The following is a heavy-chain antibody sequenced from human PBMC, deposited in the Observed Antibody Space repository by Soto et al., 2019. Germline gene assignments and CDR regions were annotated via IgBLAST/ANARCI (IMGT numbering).Heavy chain of an antibody. J-gene: IGHJ4*02. CDR2: ISYDGSNK. Sequence: AGSLRLSCAASGFTFSSYGMHWVRQAPGKGLEWVAVISYDGSNKYYADSVKGRFTISRDNSKNTLYLQMNSLRAEDTAVYYCAKGTHGIVLMVYAIDYWGQGT. V-gene: IGHV3-30*18. D-gene: IGHD2-8*01. CDR3: AKGTHGIVLMVYAIDY. CDR1: GFTFSSYG.